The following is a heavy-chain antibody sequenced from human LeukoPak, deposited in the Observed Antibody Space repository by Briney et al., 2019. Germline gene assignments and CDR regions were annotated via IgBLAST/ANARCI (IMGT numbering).Heavy chain of an antibody. CDR3: ARTKSSNGNYYLRDAFDV. D-gene: IGHD3-22*01. CDR1: GFTFSDTW. J-gene: IGHJ3*01. V-gene: IGHV3-74*01. Sequence: GGSLRLSCAASGFTFSDTWMHWVRQAPGEGLVWVSRIRSDGSDTRYAESVKGRFTISRDNAKNTLYLQMNSLRDEDTAVYYCARTKSSNGNYYLRDAFDVWGRGTMVTVSS. CDR2: IRSDGSDT.